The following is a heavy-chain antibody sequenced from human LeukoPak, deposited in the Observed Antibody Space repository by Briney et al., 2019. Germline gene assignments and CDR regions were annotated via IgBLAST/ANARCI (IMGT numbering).Heavy chain of an antibody. V-gene: IGHV4-59*01. D-gene: IGHD6-13*01. CDR2: IYYSGST. CDR3: ARGYSSSWGYYYYYMDV. J-gene: IGHJ6*03. Sequence: SETLSLTCTVSGGSISSYYWSRIRQPPGKGLEWIGYIYYSGSTNYNPSLKSRVTISVDTSKNQFSLKLSSVTAADTAVYYCARGYSSSWGYYYYYMDVWGKGTTVTVSS. CDR1: GGSISSYY.